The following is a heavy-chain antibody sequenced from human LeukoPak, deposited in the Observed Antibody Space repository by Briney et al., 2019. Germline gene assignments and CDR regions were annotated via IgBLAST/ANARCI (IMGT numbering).Heavy chain of an antibody. CDR2: IWYDGSNK. CDR3: AKDRGRASSGWYVLDFDY. D-gene: IGHD6-19*01. V-gene: IGHV3-33*06. CDR1: GFTFSSYG. Sequence: PGGSLRLSCAASGFTFSSYGMHWVRQAPGKGLEWEAVIWYDGSNKYYADSVKGRFTISRDNSKNTLYLQMNSLRAEDTAVYYCAKDRGRASSGWYVLDFDYWGQGTLVTVSS. J-gene: IGHJ4*02.